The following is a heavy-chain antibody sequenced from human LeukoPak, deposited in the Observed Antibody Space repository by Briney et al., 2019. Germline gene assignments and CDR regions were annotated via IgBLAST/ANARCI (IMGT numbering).Heavy chain of an antibody. D-gene: IGHD5-18*01. J-gene: IGHJ4*02. CDR2: ISGSGGTT. Sequence: GGSLRLSCAASGFXFXSYDMSWVRXAPGKGLEWVSAISGSGGTTYYPDSGKGRFTVSRDNSKNTLYLQMDSLRAEDTAVYYCAKRLPFYYDYWGQGTLVTVSS. CDR3: AKRLPFYYDY. CDR1: GFXFXSYD. V-gene: IGHV3-23*01.